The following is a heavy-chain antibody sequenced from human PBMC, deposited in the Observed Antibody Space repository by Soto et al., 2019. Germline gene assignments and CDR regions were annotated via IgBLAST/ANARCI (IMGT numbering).Heavy chain of an antibody. J-gene: IGHJ1*01. CDR3: AKKQGSLWSPYYFQY. D-gene: IGHD3-3*01. Sequence: EVQLLESGGGMEQPGGSLRLSCVASGFTFSVYAMSWVRQAPGKGLEWVSVIGGSGGDIYYADSVKGRFTISRDNSKNTLYLQMNSLRAEDTAVYYCAKKQGSLWSPYYFQYWGLGTLVTVFS. CDR2: IGGSGGDI. V-gene: IGHV3-23*01. CDR1: GFTFSVYA.